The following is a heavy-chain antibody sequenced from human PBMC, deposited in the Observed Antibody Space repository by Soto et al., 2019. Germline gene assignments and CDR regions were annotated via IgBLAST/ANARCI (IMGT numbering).Heavy chain of an antibody. CDR1: GASIYNGGYF. J-gene: IGHJ4*02. Sequence: QVQLQESGPGLVRPSQTLSITCSVSGASIYNGGYFWSWILQSQGKGLEWIGHIHNSGSPYNNPSMMIRFIIFAGTYMYQFSLALTSVTAADTAMYYCARVPTTETVDSLGLGILVTVSS. V-gene: IGHV4-30-4*01. CDR2: IHNSGSP. CDR3: ARVPTTETVDS.